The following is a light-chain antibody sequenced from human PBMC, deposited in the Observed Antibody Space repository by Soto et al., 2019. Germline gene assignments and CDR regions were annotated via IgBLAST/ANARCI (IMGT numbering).Light chain of an antibody. CDR3: QHYNSYSEA. CDR2: ATS. CDR1: QDIRSD. V-gene: IGKV1-17*01. Sequence: IQMTQFPSSLSASVGDRVTITCRASQDIRSDLGWYQQRPGKAPKLLIYATSSLQSGVPSRFSGSGSGTEFTLTISSLQPDDFATYYCQHYNSYSEAFGQGTKVELK. J-gene: IGKJ1*01.